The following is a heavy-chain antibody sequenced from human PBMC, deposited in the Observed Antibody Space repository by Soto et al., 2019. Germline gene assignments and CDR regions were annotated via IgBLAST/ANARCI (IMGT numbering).Heavy chain of an antibody. CDR3: ARTPARCSGSYCMRYYFDD. J-gene: IGHJ4*02. Sequence: SETLCLTCAVSGGSFSGYYWSWIRQPPGKGLEWIGEINHSGSTNYNPSLKSRVTISVDTSKNQFSLKLSSVTAADTAVYYCARTPARCSGSYCMRYYFDDWGQGTLVTISS. D-gene: IGHD3-10*02. CDR2: INHSGST. V-gene: IGHV4-34*01. CDR1: GGSFSGYY.